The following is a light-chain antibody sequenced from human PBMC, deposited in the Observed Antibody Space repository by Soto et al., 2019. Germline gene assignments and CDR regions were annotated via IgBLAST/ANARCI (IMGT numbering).Light chain of an antibody. CDR3: QQYDNSRT. Sequence: IVWTQSPGTLSLSPGEGATLSCRASQSVNRRSLAWYQQKPGQAPRLLISRISNRATGIPDRFSGSGSGADFTLTISRLEPEDFAVYYCQQYDNSRTFGQGTKVEIK. CDR2: RIS. V-gene: IGKV3-20*01. J-gene: IGKJ1*01. CDR1: QSVNRRS.